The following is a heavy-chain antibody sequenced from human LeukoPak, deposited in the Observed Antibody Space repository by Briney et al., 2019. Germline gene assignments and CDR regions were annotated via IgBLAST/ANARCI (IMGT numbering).Heavy chain of an antibody. CDR3: ARGELLFVFDY. CDR2: MNPNSGNT. D-gene: IGHD2-21*02. Sequence: ASVKVSCKASGYTFTSYYMHWVRQAPGQGLEWMGWMNPNSGNTGYAQKFQGRVTMTRNTSISTAYMELSSLRSEDTAVYYCARGELLFVFDYWGQGTLVTVSS. CDR1: GYTFTSYY. J-gene: IGHJ4*02. V-gene: IGHV1-8*02.